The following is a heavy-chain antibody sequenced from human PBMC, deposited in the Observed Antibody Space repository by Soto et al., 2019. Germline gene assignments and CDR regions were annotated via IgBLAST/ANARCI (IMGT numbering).Heavy chain of an antibody. J-gene: IGHJ5*02. CDR3: ARDTAGYDSRGYLGWFDP. Sequence: SETLSLTSTVSGGSISSYYLSWIRQRPGTGLEWIGYIYYSGSTNYNPSLKSRVTISVDTSKNQFSLKLSSVTDADTAVYYCARDTAGYDSRGYLGWFDPWGQGTLVTVSS. V-gene: IGHV4-59*01. CDR1: GGSISSYY. CDR2: IYYSGST. D-gene: IGHD3-22*01.